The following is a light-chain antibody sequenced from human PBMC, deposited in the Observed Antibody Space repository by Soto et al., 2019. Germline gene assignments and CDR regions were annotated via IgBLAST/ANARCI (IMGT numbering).Light chain of an antibody. Sequence: QSALTQPASVSGSPGQSITISCTGTSSDVGGYNYVSWYQQHPGKAPKLIIHEVINRPSGVSNRFSGSKSGNTASLTISGLQAEDEADYYCSSYTSRNTLIFGGGTKLTVL. J-gene: IGLJ2*01. CDR2: EVI. V-gene: IGLV2-14*01. CDR1: SSDVGGYNY. CDR3: SSYTSRNTLI.